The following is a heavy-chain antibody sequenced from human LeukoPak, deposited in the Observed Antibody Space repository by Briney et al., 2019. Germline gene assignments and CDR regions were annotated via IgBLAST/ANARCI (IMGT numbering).Heavy chain of an antibody. J-gene: IGHJ6*02. CDR1: GFTFSSYS. CDR3: AKRLNYDSSGYTYYYYYGMDV. V-gene: IGHV3-48*01. CDR2: ISSSSSTI. D-gene: IGHD3-22*01. Sequence: GGSLRLSCAASGFTFSSYSMNWVRQAPGKGLEWVSYISSSSSTIYYADSVKGRFTISRDNSKNTLYLQMNSLRAEDSAVYYCAKRLNYDSSGYTYYYYYGMDVWGQGTTVTVSS.